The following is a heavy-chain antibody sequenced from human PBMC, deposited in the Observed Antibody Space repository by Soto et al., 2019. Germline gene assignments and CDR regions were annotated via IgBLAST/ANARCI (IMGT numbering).Heavy chain of an antibody. CDR1: GGSISSGGYY. V-gene: IGHV4-31*03. CDR3: ARDLGYYDSTGYYIHEYFDY. Sequence: SETLSLTCTVSGGSISSGGYYWSWIRQHPGKGLEWIGYIYYSGSTYYNPSLKSRVTISVDTSKNQFSLKLSSVTAADTAVYSCARDLGYYDSTGYYIHEYFDYWGQGTLVTVSS. J-gene: IGHJ4*02. CDR2: IYYSGST. D-gene: IGHD3-22*01.